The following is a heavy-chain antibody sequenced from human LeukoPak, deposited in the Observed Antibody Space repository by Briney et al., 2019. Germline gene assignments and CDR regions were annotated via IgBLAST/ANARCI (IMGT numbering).Heavy chain of an antibody. CDR2: INTNTGNP. CDR1: GYTFTSYA. Sequence: ASVKVSCKASGYTFTSYAMNWVRQAPGQGLEWMGWINTNTGNPTYAQGFTGRFVFSLDTSVSTAYLQISSLKAEDTAVYYCARETYSSSWYFILRRVGAAFDIWGQGTMVTVSS. CDR3: ARETYSSSWYFILRRVGAAFDI. V-gene: IGHV7-4-1*02. J-gene: IGHJ3*02. D-gene: IGHD6-13*01.